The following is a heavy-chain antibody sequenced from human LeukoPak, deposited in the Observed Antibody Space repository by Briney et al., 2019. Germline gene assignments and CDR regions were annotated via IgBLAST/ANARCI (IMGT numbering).Heavy chain of an antibody. Sequence: GASVKVSCKASGYTFTSYDINWVRQATGQGLEWMGWMNPNSGNTGYAQKFQGRVTMTRNTSISTAYMELSSLRSEDTAVYYCARGSLVVVPSYYYYGMDVWGQGTTVTVSS. D-gene: IGHD2-2*01. CDR3: ARGSLVVVPSYYYYGMDV. J-gene: IGHJ6*02. CDR1: GYTFTSYD. CDR2: MNPNSGNT. V-gene: IGHV1-8*01.